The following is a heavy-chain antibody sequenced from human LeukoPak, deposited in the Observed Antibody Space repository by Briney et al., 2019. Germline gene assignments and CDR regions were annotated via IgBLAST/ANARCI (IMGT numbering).Heavy chain of an antibody. CDR1: GFTVSSNY. Sequence: GGSLRLSCAASGFTVSSNYMSWVRQAPGKGLEWVSVIYSGGSTYYADSVKGRFTISRDNSKNTLYLQMNSLRAEDTAAYYCARDPSSGSHSGGYWGQGTLVTVSS. CDR3: ARDPSSGSHSGGY. CDR2: IYSGGST. J-gene: IGHJ4*02. V-gene: IGHV3-53*01. D-gene: IGHD1-26*01.